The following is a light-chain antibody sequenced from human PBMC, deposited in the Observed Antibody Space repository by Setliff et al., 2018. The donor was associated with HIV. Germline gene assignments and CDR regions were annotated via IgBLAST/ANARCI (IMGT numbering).Light chain of an antibody. CDR3: NSYRSRSTYV. J-gene: IGLJ1*01. CDR2: EVN. CDR1: SSDVGSYNF. V-gene: IGLV2-14*02. Sequence: QSALTQPASVSGSPGQSITISCTGSSSDVGSYNFVSWYQQHRGKAPKLIIYEVNYRPSGVSTRFSGSKSGNTASLTISGLQAEDEADYYCNSYRSRSTYVFGTGTKVTVL.